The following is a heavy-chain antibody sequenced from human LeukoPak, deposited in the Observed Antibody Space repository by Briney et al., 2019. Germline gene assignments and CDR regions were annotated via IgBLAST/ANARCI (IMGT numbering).Heavy chain of an antibody. CDR2: ISGSGGST. Sequence: GGSLRLSCAASGFTFSSYAMSWVRQAPGKGLEWVSAISGSGGSTYYADSVKGRFTISRDNSKNTLYLQMNSLKAEDTAVYYCEKAAGYYVGSGYNYDYWGQGPLVTVSP. V-gene: IGHV3-23*01. CDR1: GFTFSSYA. CDR3: EKAAGYYVGSGYNYDY. J-gene: IGHJ4*02. D-gene: IGHD3-22*01.